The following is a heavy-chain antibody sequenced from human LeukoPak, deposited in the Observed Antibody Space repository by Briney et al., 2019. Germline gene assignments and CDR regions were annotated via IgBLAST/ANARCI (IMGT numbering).Heavy chain of an antibody. CDR3: ARGRGTGSPIGPRYFDL. Sequence: GESLKIPCKGSGYHFPSYWIAWVRHMPGKGLDWMGIIYPADSDTRYSPSFQGQVTISADKSISAAFLRWTSLKASDTAIYYCARGRGTGSPIGPRYFDLWGRGTLVTVSS. D-gene: IGHD3-10*01. CDR2: IYPADSDT. J-gene: IGHJ2*01. CDR1: GYHFPSYW. V-gene: IGHV5-51*01.